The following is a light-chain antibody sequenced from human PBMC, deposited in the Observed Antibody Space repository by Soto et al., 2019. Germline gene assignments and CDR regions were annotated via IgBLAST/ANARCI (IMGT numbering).Light chain of an antibody. CDR3: QQFNSYPIT. V-gene: IGKV3-15*01. CDR1: QSVSSN. J-gene: IGKJ5*01. CDR2: GAS. Sequence: EVVMTQSPATLSVSPGERATLSCRASQSVSSNLAWYQQKPGQAPRLLIYGASTRATGIPARFSGSGSGTEFTLTIGGLQPDDFATYYCQQFNSYPITFGQGTRLENK.